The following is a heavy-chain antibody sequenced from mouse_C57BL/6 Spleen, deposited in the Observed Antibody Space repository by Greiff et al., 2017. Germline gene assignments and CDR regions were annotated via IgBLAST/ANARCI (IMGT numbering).Heavy chain of an antibody. CDR2: INPGSGGT. CDR3: ARSVYDCDAWFAY. Sequence: QVQLQQSGAELVRPGTSVKVSCKASGYAFTNYLIEWVKQRPGQGLEWIGVINPGSGGTNYNEKFKGKATLTADKSSSTAYMQLSSLASEDSAVYFGARSVYDCDAWFAYWGQGTLVTVSA. CDR1: GYAFTNYL. D-gene: IGHD2-4*01. V-gene: IGHV1-54*01. J-gene: IGHJ3*01.